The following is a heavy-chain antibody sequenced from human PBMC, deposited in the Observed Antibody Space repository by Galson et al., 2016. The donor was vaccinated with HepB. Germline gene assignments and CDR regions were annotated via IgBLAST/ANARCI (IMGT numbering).Heavy chain of an antibody. D-gene: IGHD5-18*01. V-gene: IGHV1-24*01. J-gene: IGHJ4*02. CDR1: GYTVTELS. CDR3: AAGGAAMVFDY. CDR2: FDSEDGEK. Sequence: VSCKVSGYTVTELSMHWVRQAPGKGLEWMGGFDSEDGEKIYAQKFQGRVTMTEDTSTDTAYMELSSLRSEDTAVYYCAAGGAAMVFDYWGQGTLVTVSS.